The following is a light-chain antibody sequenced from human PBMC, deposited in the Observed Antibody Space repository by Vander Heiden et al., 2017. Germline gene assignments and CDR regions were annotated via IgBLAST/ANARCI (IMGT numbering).Light chain of an antibody. V-gene: IGKV1-8*01. J-gene: IGKJ1*01. CDR1: QGNSRY. Sequence: AIRTTQSPSSFSASTGDRVTSACRASQGNSRYLAWYQEKPGKATKLLIYAASTLLSGVPSRFSGSGSGTDFTLTISCLHSEDFATYYCQQYDSYPRAFGQGTKVEIK. CDR3: QQYDSYPRA. CDR2: AAS.